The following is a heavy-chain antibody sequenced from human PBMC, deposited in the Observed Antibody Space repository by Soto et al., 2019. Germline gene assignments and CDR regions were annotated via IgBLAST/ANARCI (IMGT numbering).Heavy chain of an antibody. CDR2: IWYDGSNK. J-gene: IGHJ4*02. D-gene: IGHD6-13*01. V-gene: IGHV3-33*01. CDR3: ARDPSSSYYDFDY. Sequence: PGGSLRLSCAASGFTFSSHAIHWVRQAPGKGLEWVAVIWYDGSNKYYADSVKGRFTISRDNSKNTVYLQMDSLRAEGTAVYYCARDPSSSYYDFDYWGQGALVTVSS. CDR1: GFTFSSHA.